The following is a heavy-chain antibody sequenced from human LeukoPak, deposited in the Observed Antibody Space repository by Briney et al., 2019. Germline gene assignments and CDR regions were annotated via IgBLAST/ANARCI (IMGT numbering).Heavy chain of an antibody. J-gene: IGHJ3*02. D-gene: IGHD2-2*01. Sequence: GGSLRLSCAATGFTVSSNYMSWVRQAPGKGLEWVSVIYSGGSTYYADSVKGRFTISRDNSKNTLYLQMNSLRAEDTAVYYCATQLLSDAFDIWGQGTMVTVSS. CDR2: IYSGGST. V-gene: IGHV3-66*02. CDR1: GFTVSSNY. CDR3: ATQLLSDAFDI.